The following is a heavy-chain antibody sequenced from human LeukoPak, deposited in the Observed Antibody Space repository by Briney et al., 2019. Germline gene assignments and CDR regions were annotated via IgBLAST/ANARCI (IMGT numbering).Heavy chain of an antibody. V-gene: IGHV4-61*02. Sequence: NPSETLSLTCTVSGGSISSGSYYWRWVRQPAGKGLEWIGRIYTSGCTNYNPSLKSRVTISVDTSKNQFSLKLSSVTAADTAVYYCARASGLRFLEPGEFDPWGQGTLVTVSS. D-gene: IGHD3-3*01. CDR2: IYTSGCT. J-gene: IGHJ5*02. CDR1: GGSISSGSYY. CDR3: ARASGLRFLEPGEFDP.